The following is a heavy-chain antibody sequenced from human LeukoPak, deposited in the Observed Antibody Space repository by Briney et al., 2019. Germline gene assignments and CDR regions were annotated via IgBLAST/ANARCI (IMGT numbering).Heavy chain of an antibody. Sequence: SVKVSCKASGYAFTSYGISWVRQAPGQGLEWMGGIIPIFGTANYAQKFQGRVTITTDESTSTAYMELSSLRSEDTAVYYCARDRDYCSSTSCHLMDVWGKGTTVTVSS. J-gene: IGHJ6*04. CDR3: ARDRDYCSSTSCHLMDV. CDR2: IIPIFGTA. CDR1: GYAFTSYG. V-gene: IGHV1-69*05. D-gene: IGHD2-2*01.